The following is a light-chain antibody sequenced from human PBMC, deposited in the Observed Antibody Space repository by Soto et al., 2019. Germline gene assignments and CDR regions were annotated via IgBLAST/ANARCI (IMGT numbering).Light chain of an antibody. Sequence: QAVVTQPPSVSGAPGQMVTISCTGNTSNIGAGYDVHWYQQLPGTAPKVLIFANSHRPSGVPDRFSGSKSGTAASLGITGLQAEDEADYYCQSFDRSLSEYVFGSGTKLTVL. CDR2: ANS. J-gene: IGLJ1*01. CDR3: QSFDRSLSEYV. CDR1: TSNIGAGYD. V-gene: IGLV1-40*01.